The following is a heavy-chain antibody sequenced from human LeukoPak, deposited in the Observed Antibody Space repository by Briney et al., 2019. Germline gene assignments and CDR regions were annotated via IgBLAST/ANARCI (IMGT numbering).Heavy chain of an antibody. Sequence: ASVKVSCKASGYTFTSYGISWVRQAPGQGLEWMGWISAYNGNTNYAQKLQGRVTMTTDTSTSTAYMELRSLRSDDTAVYYCARVTYCSSTSCYTLDYWGQGTLVTVSS. CDR2: ISAYNGNT. CDR3: ARVTYCSSTSCYTLDY. J-gene: IGHJ4*02. CDR1: GYTFTSYG. V-gene: IGHV1-18*01. D-gene: IGHD2-2*02.